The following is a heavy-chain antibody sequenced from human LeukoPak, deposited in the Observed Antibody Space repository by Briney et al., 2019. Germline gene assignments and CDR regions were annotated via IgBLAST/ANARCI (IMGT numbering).Heavy chain of an antibody. D-gene: IGHD3-3*01. Sequence: GASVKVSCKASGGTFSSYAISWVRQAPGQGLEWMGGIIPIFGTANYAQKFQGRVTITADESTSTAYMELSSLRSEDTAVYYCARAPITIFGVVIPGPNYYYYYMDVWGKGTTVTVSS. CDR3: ARAPITIFGVVIPGPNYYYYYMDV. V-gene: IGHV1-69*13. CDR1: GGTFSSYA. J-gene: IGHJ6*03. CDR2: IIPIFGTA.